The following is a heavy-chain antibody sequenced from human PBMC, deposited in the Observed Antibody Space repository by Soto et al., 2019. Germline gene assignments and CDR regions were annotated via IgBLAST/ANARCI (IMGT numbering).Heavy chain of an antibody. J-gene: IGHJ4*02. D-gene: IGHD6-13*01. Sequence: ASVKVSCKASGYTFTSYGISWVRQAPGQGLEWMGWISACNGNTNYAQKLQGRVTMTTDTSTSTAYMELRSLRSDDTAVYYCARRGLYSSSWSLYFDYWGQGTLVTVSS. V-gene: IGHV1-18*04. CDR1: GYTFTSYG. CDR2: ISACNGNT. CDR3: ARRGLYSSSWSLYFDY.